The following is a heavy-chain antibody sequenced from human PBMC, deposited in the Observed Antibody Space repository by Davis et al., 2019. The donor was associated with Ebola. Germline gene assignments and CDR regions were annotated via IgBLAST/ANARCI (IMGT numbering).Heavy chain of an antibody. CDR1: GGTFSSYA. J-gene: IGHJ6*02. D-gene: IGHD3-22*01. CDR2: ISAYNGNT. Sequence: AASVKVSCKASGGTFSSYAISWVRQAPGQGLEWMGWISAYNGNTNYAQKFQGRVTMTRDTSTSTVYMELSSLRSEDTAVYYCARELITMIVVDLYYYYGMDVWGQGTTVTVSS. V-gene: IGHV1-18*01. CDR3: ARELITMIVVDLYYYYGMDV.